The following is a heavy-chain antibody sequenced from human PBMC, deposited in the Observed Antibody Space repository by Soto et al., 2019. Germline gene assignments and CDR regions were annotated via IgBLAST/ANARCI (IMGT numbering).Heavy chain of an antibody. J-gene: IGHJ3*02. CDR1: GFAFGSYW. CDR2: IRGDGSKK. CDR3: ARDVLPGSSSMSLDAFDI. Sequence: EVQLVESGGTLVQPGGSLRLSCEGSGFAFGSYWMTWVRQAPGKGLEWVANIRGDGSKKSYLDSVSGRFTIFRDNAENSMCQQMNRLREEDTALYYCARDVLPGSSSMSLDAFDIWGQGTMVTVSS. V-gene: IGHV3-7*01. D-gene: IGHD6-13*01.